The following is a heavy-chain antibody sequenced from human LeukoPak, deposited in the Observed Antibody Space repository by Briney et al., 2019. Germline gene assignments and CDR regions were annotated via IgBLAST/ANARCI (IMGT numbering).Heavy chain of an antibody. J-gene: IGHJ4*02. CDR2: IIPIFGTA. CDR1: GGTFSSYA. CDR3: ARMGGSGTLDY. Sequence: SVKVSCKASGGTFSSYAISWVRQAPGQGLEWMGGIIPIFGTANYAQKFQSRVTITADGSTSTAYMELSSLRSEDTAVYYCARMGGSGTLDYWGQGTLVTVSS. D-gene: IGHD3-10*01. V-gene: IGHV1-69*13.